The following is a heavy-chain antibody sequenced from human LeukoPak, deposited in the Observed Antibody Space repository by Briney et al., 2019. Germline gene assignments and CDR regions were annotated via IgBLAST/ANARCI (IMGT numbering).Heavy chain of an antibody. Sequence: PGTSLRLSCATSGFTFSHYAFHWVRQAPGKGLEWVAVIWYDGSHDTYADSVKGRFTVSRDNSKNTLYLQMNSLRAEDTAVYYCASGGLAGSYYNLYYYYYYGMDVWGQGTTVTVSS. V-gene: IGHV3-33*01. CDR2: IWYDGSHD. CDR1: GFTFSHYA. CDR3: ASGGLAGSYYNLYYYYYYGMDV. J-gene: IGHJ6*02. D-gene: IGHD3-10*01.